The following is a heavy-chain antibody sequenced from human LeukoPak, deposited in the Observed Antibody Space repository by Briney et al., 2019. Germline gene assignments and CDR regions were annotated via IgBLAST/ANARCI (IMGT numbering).Heavy chain of an antibody. Sequence: GGSLRLSCAASGFTFNRYTLAWVRQTPGKGLEWVASISGSGGSTYYADSVKGRFTISRDNSKNTLYLQMNSLRAEDTAVYYCAKTPLGNSGDPWGQGTLVTVSS. J-gene: IGHJ5*02. CDR3: AKTPLGNSGDP. V-gene: IGHV3-23*01. D-gene: IGHD7-27*01. CDR2: ISGSGGST. CDR1: GFTFNRYT.